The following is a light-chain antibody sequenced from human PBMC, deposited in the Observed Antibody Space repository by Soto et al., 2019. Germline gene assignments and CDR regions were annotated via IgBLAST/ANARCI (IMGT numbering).Light chain of an antibody. CDR1: SSDVGGYNY. V-gene: IGLV2-8*01. Sequence: QSALTQPPSASGSPGQSVTISCTGSSSDVGGYNYVSWYQQHPGKAPKLMIYEVSKRPSGVLVRLSGSKSAITASLTVSGLQAEDEADYYCSSYGGSNTVVFGGGTKLTVL. CDR3: SSYGGSNTVV. J-gene: IGLJ2*01. CDR2: EVS.